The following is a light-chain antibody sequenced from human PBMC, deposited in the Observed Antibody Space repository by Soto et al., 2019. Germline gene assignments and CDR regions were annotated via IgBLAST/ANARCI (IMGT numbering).Light chain of an antibody. CDR2: HTN. Sequence: QPVLTQPPSASGTPGQRVTLSCSGGSSNIGSNSVTWYQQLPGTAPKLLIYHTNQRPSGVSDRFSGSKSGTSASLAISGLQSEDEADYYCATWGDSLNGWVFGGGTQLTVL. V-gene: IGLV1-44*01. CDR3: ATWGDSLNGWV. J-gene: IGLJ3*02. CDR1: SSNIGSNS.